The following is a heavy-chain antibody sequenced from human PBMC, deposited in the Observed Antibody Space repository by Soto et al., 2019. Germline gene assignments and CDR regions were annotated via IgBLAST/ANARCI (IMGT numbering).Heavy chain of an antibody. CDR2: IIPIFGTA. Sequence: QVQLVQSGAEVKKPGSSVKVSCKASGGTFSSYAISWVRQAPGQGLEWMGGIIPIFGTANYEQKFQGRVTITADESTSTAYMELSSLRSEDTAVYYCARDKHGDHTSPTFSFDYWGQGTLVTVSS. V-gene: IGHV1-69*12. CDR3: ARDKHGDHTSPTFSFDY. CDR1: GGTFSSYA. J-gene: IGHJ4*02. D-gene: IGHD4-17*01.